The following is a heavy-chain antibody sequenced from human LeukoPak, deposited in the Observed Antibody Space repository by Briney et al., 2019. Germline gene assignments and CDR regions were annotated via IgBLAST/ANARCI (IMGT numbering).Heavy chain of an antibody. CDR2: VIPIFGIA. D-gene: IGHD3-10*01. V-gene: IGHV1-69*13. CDR1: GGTFSSYA. Sequence: SVKVSCKASGGTFSSYAISWVRQAPGQGLEWMGGVIPIFGIANYAQKFQGRVTITADESTSTAYMELSSLRSEDTAVYYCARDLTDHYYGRDYYYYMDVWGKGTTVTISS. CDR3: ARDLTDHYYGRDYYYYMDV. J-gene: IGHJ6*03.